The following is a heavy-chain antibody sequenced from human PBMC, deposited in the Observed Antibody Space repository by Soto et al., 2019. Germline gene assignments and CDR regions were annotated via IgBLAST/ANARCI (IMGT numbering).Heavy chain of an antibody. D-gene: IGHD6-19*01. CDR1: GYSSTTYS. CDR2: LNPATGKP. J-gene: IGHJ4*02. V-gene: IGHV1-3*01. CDR3: AREDSNGRNPNYDFDL. Sequence: QVHLVQSGAEVRNPGASVKVSCKTSGYSSTTYSIHWVRQAPGHRLEWMGWLNPATGKPRYSERFQGRLTIAGDTSATTVFMELSSLTSEDTAVYYCAREDSNGRNPNYDFDLWVQGTLVTVSA.